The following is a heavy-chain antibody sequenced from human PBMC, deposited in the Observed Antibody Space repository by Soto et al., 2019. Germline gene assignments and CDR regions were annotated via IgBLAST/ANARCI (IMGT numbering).Heavy chain of an antibody. CDR3: VGYNNMDV. J-gene: IGHJ6*03. CDR2: ISSSSGTI. V-gene: IGHV3-48*01. CDR1: GFSFSTYS. Sequence: EVQLVESGGGLVQPGGSLRLSCAASGFSFSTYSMNWVRQAPGKGLEWVSYISSSSGTIYYADSVKGRFTVSRDNAEKSLYLQMNSLRAEDTAVYYCVGYNNMDVWGKGTTVTVSS.